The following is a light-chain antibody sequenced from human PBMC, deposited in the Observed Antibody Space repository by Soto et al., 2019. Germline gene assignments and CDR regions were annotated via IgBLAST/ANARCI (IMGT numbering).Light chain of an antibody. CDR3: AAWDYSLSGHVV. CDR2: RNN. V-gene: IGLV1-47*03. Sequence: QSVLTQPPSASGTPGQRVTISCSGSSSNIGSNYVYWYQQLPGTAPKLLSYRNNQRPSGVPDRFSGSKSGTSASLAISGLWSEDEADYYCAAWDYSLSGHVVFGGGTKGTVL. CDR1: SSNIGSNY. J-gene: IGLJ2*01.